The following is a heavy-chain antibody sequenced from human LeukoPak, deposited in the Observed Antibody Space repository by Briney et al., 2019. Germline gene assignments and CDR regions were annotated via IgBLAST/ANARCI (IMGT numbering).Heavy chain of an antibody. J-gene: IGHJ6*04. CDR3: AREDRSGGSCYPDYYYYYGMDV. CDR1: GFTLSSYE. V-gene: IGHV3-48*03. CDR2: ISSSVSTT. D-gene: IGHD2-15*01. Sequence: GRCLRLSWAASGFTLSSYEMNWVRQAPGEGRGWVSYISSSVSTTYYADSVKGRFTISRDNAKNSLYLQMNSLRAEDTAVYYCAREDRSGGSCYPDYYYYYGMDVWGKGTTVTVSS.